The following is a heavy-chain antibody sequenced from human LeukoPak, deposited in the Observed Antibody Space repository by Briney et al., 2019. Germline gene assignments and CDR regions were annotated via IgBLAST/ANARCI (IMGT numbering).Heavy chain of an antibody. D-gene: IGHD2-2*02. V-gene: IGHV3-21*01. CDR3: ARGIYTSSPRIPKNFFDY. J-gene: IGHJ4*02. CDR2: ISSSSSYI. Sequence: PGGSLRLSCAASEFTFSSYTMNWVRQAPGKGLEWVSSISSSSSYIYYADSMKGRFTISRDNAKNSLYLQMNSLRAEDTAVYFCARGIYTSSPRIPKNFFDYWGQGPLVTVS. CDR1: EFTFSSYT.